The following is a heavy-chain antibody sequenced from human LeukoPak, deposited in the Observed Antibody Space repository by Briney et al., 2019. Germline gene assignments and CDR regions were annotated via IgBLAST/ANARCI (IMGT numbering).Heavy chain of an antibody. CDR3: ARSKRLGGFPAQIIFDH. CDR2: IYTSGST. CDR1: GGSISSYY. D-gene: IGHD3-16*01. Sequence: SETLSLTCTVSGGSISSYYWSWIRQPAGKGLEWIGRIYTSGSTNYNPSLKSRVTMSVDTSKNQFSLKLSSVTAADTAVYYCARSKRLGGFPAQIIFDHWGQGTLVTVSS. J-gene: IGHJ4*02. V-gene: IGHV4-4*07.